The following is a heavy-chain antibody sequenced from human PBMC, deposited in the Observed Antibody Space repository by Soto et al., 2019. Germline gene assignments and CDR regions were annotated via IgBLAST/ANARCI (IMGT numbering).Heavy chain of an antibody. CDR1: GYTFTGYY. J-gene: IGHJ4*02. D-gene: IGHD1-26*01. CDR2: INPNSGGT. Sequence: ASVKVSCKASGYTFTGYYMHWVRQAPGQGLEWMGWINPNSGGTNYAQKFQGWLTMTRDTSISTAYMELSRLRSDDTAVYYCARSRPKWELHQYYFDYWGQGTLVTVSS. CDR3: ARSRPKWELHQYYFDY. V-gene: IGHV1-2*04.